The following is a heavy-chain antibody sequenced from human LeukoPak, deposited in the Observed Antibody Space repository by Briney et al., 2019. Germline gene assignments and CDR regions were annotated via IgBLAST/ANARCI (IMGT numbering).Heavy chain of an antibody. CDR2: IIPIFGTA. J-gene: IGHJ4*02. Sequence: GASVKVSCKASGGTFSSYAISWVRQAPGQGLEWMGGIIPIFGTANYAQKFQGRVTITADESTSTAYMELSSLRSEDTAVYYCASSFADSSLAVAGTPPLLFDYWGQGTLVTVSS. CDR3: ASSFADSSLAVAGTPPLLFDY. CDR1: GGTFSSYA. D-gene: IGHD6-19*01. V-gene: IGHV1-69*13.